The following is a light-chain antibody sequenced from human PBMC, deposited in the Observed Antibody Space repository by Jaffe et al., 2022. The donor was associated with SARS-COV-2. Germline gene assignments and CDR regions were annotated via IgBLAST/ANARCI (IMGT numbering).Light chain of an antibody. Sequence: DIQLTQSPSSLSASVGDRVTITCRASQSISNYLNWYQQKPGKAPKVLIYAASSLQSGAPSRFTGSGSGTDFTLTISSLQPEDFATYYCQQSYSTLYTFGQGTKLESK. CDR3: QQSYSTLYT. CDR1: QSISNY. V-gene: IGKV1-39*01. CDR2: AAS. J-gene: IGKJ2*01.